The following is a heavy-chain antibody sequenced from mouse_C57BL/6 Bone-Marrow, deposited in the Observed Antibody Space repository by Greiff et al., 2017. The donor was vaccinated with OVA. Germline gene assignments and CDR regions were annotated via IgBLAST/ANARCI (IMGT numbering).Heavy chain of an antibody. CDR1: GYAFSSYW. D-gene: IGHD2-3*01. Sequence: QVHVKQSGAELVKPGASVKISCKASGYAFSSYWMNWVKQRPGKGLEWIGQIYPGDGDTNYNGKFKGKATLTADKSSSTAYMQFSSLTSEDSAIYYCARSCDGYFFFDYWGQGTTLTVSS. CDR3: ARSCDGYFFFDY. V-gene: IGHV1-80*01. J-gene: IGHJ2*01. CDR2: IYPGDGDT.